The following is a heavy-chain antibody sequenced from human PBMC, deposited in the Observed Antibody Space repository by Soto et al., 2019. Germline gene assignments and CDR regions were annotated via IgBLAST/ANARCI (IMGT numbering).Heavy chain of an antibody. Sequence: SETLSLTFTVSGDSISSYYWSWIRQPPGKGLEWIGFIYYSGSTNYNPSLKSRVTISVDASKNQFSLKLSSVTDADTAVYYCARGRTTVVTFFDYWGQGTLVTVSS. CDR3: ARGRTTVVTFFDY. D-gene: IGHD4-17*01. V-gene: IGHV4-59*01. CDR1: GDSISSYY. CDR2: IYYSGST. J-gene: IGHJ4*02.